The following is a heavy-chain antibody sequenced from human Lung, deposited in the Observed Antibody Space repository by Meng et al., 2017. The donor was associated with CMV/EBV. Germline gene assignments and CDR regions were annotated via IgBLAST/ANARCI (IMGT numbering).Heavy chain of an antibody. Sequence: GESLKISCAASGFTVSSNYMSWVRQAPGKGLEWVAAIVGAGGKTHYADSVRGRFTISRDNFKNTLYLEMDSLRGEDTAVYYCAKDRRFGHDILTVLDYWGQGTLVXVSS. CDR3: AKDRRFGHDILTVLDY. D-gene: IGHD3-9*01. J-gene: IGHJ4*02. CDR1: GFTVSSNY. CDR2: IVGAGGKT. V-gene: IGHV3-23*01.